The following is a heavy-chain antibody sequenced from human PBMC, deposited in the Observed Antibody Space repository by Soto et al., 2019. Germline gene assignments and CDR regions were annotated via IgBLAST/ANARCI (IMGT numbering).Heavy chain of an antibody. D-gene: IGHD3-3*01. J-gene: IGHJ4*02. Sequence: GESLKISCAASGFTFSSYAMSWVRQAPGKGLEWVPAISGSGGSTYYADSVKGRFTISRDNSKNTLYLQMNSLRAEDTAVYYCAKFDSDYDFWSGSTSNFDYWGQGTLVTVSS. CDR3: AKFDSDYDFWSGSTSNFDY. CDR1: GFTFSSYA. CDR2: ISGSGGST. V-gene: IGHV3-23*01.